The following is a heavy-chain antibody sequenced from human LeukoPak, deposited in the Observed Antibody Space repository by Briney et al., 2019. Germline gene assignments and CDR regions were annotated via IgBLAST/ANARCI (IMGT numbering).Heavy chain of an antibody. Sequence: SETLSLTCTVSGGSISSYYWSWIRQPPGKGLEWIGYIYYSGYTNYNPSLKSRVTISVDTSKNQFSLMLSSVTDADTAMYYCARHHTIQTGTGVFDYWGQGTLVTVSS. CDR1: GGSISSYY. CDR2: IYYSGYT. D-gene: IGHD1/OR15-1a*01. CDR3: ARHHTIQTGTGVFDY. J-gene: IGHJ4*02. V-gene: IGHV4-59*08.